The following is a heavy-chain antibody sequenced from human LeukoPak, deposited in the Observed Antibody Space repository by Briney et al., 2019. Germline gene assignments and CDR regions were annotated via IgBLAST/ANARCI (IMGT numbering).Heavy chain of an antibody. CDR2: ISSSGSTI. Sequence: PGGSLRLSCAASGFTFSSHEMKWVRQAPGKGLEWVSYISSSGSTIYCADSVKGRFTISRDNAKNSLYLQMNSLRAEDTAVYYCARILGEGRAMVRGVMDYWGQGTLVTVSS. J-gene: IGHJ4*02. CDR1: GFTFSSHE. CDR3: ARILGEGRAMVRGVMDY. V-gene: IGHV3-48*03. D-gene: IGHD3-10*01.